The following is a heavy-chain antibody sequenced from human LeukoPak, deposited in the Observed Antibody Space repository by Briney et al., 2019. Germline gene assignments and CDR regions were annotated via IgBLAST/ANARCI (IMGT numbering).Heavy chain of an antibody. Sequence: PSETLSLTCTVSGGSISSSSYYWGWIRQPPGKGLEWIGSIYYSGSTYYNPSLKSRVTISVDTSKNQFSPKLRSVTAADTAVYYCARQEGGAVAARSDYWGQGTLVTVSS. J-gene: IGHJ4*02. CDR1: GGSISSSSYY. D-gene: IGHD6-19*01. V-gene: IGHV4-39*01. CDR2: IYYSGST. CDR3: ARQEGGAVAARSDY.